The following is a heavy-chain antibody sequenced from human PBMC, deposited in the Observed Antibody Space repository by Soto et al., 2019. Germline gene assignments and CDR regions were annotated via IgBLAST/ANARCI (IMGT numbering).Heavy chain of an antibody. CDR2: ISYDGSNK. Sequence: GGSLRLSCAASGFTFGSYGMHWVRQAPGKGLEWVAVISYDGSNKYYADSVKGRFTISRDNSKNTLYLQMNSLRAEDTAVYYCAKEYEHDAFDIWGQGTMVTVSS. J-gene: IGHJ3*02. CDR3: AKEYEHDAFDI. V-gene: IGHV3-30*18. D-gene: IGHD2-8*01. CDR1: GFTFGSYG.